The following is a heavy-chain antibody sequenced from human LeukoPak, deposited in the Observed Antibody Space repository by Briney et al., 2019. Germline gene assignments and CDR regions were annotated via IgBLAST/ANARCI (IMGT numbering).Heavy chain of an antibody. CDR2: INHSGST. CDR3: ARHPGDLYYFDY. V-gene: IGHV4-34*01. CDR1: GGSFSGYH. D-gene: IGHD1-26*01. Sequence: SETLSLTCAVYGGSFSGYHWSWIRQPPGKGLEWIGEINHSGSTNYNPSLKSRVTISVDTSKNQFSLKLSSVTAADTAVYYCARHPGDLYYFDYWGQGTLVTVSS. J-gene: IGHJ4*02.